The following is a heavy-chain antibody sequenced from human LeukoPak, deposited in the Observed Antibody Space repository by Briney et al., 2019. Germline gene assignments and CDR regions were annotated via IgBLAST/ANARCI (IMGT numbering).Heavy chain of an antibody. D-gene: IGHD3-3*01. CDR1: GYTFTGYY. Sequence: EASVKVSCKASGYTFTGYYMHWVRQAPGQGLEWMGWINPNSGGTNYAQKFQGRVTMTRDTSISTAYMELSRLRSDDTAVYYCARPASDKYDFWSGYSYYFDYWGQGTLVTVSS. CDR3: ARPASDKYDFWSGYSYYFDY. CDR2: INPNSGGT. V-gene: IGHV1-2*02. J-gene: IGHJ4*02.